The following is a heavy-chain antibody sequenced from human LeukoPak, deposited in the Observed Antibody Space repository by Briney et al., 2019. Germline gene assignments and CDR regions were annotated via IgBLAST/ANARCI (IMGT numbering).Heavy chain of an antibody. CDR2: IIPIFGTA. V-gene: IGHV1-69*13. J-gene: IGHJ5*02. Sequence: ASVKVSCKASGGTFSSYAISWVRQAPGQGLEWMGGIIPIFGTANYAQKFQGRVTITADESTSTAYMELSSLRSEDTAVYYCARDSFTMVRGASNWFDPWGQGTLVTVSS. D-gene: IGHD3-10*01. CDR1: GGTFSSYA. CDR3: ARDSFTMVRGASNWFDP.